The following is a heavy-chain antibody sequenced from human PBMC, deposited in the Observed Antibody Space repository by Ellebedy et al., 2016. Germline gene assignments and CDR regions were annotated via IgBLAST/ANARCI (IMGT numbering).Heavy chain of an antibody. J-gene: IGHJ3*02. Sequence: GGSLRLSXKASGFTFGTFAMHWVRQGPGKGLDWIGVISYDGSNAYYADSVKGRFTFSRDNSKNTLYLQMESLRPEDTATYYCTRENIRDWLYAFDIWGHGTKVTVSS. CDR1: GFTFGTFA. CDR2: ISYDGSNA. CDR3: TRENIRDWLYAFDI. D-gene: IGHD2/OR15-2a*01. V-gene: IGHV3-30*04.